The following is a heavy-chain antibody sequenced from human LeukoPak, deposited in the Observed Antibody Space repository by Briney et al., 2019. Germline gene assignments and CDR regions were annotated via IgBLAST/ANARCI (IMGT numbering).Heavy chain of an antibody. D-gene: IGHD3-22*01. J-gene: IGHJ4*02. CDR1: GGTFSNYA. V-gene: IGHV1-69*04. CDR2: IIPILGIA. CDR3: ARVEYDSSGYYYASFDY. Sequence: ASVKVSCKASGGTFSNYAISWVRQAPGRGLEWMGRIIPILGIANYAQKFQGRVTITADKSTSTAYMELSSLRSEDTAVYYCARVEYDSSGYYYASFDYWGQGTLVTVSS.